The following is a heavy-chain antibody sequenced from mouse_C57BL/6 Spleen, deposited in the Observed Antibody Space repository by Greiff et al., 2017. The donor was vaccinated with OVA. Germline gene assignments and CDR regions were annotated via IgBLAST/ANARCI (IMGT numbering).Heavy chain of an antibody. V-gene: IGHV3-6*01. Sequence: EVKLLESGPGLVKPSQSLSLTCSVSGYSITSCYYWNWLRQPPGNKLEWMGYISYDGCNNYNPTLKNRISITRDTSKNPFFLKLSTVTTEDTATYYCARDRDYGPWYFDVWGTGTTVTVSS. D-gene: IGHD1-1*01. CDR1: GYSITSCYY. CDR2: ISYDGCN. J-gene: IGHJ1*03. CDR3: ARDRDYGPWYFDV.